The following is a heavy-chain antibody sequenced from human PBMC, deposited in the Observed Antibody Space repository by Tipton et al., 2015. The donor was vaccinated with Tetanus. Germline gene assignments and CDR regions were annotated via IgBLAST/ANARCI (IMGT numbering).Heavy chain of an antibody. V-gene: IGHV4-30-4*01. J-gene: IGHJ3*02. Sequence: TLSLTCTVSGDSVSTGNFYWSWICQPPGKGLEWIAFIHHSGLAFSKPSLKSRVSISIDTSQNQFSLRLTSVTAADTAVYFCARNVYTVTNDAFDIWGHGTWVNVSS. D-gene: IGHD4-11*01. CDR3: ARNVYTVTNDAFDI. CDR1: GDSVSTGNFY. CDR2: IHHSGLA.